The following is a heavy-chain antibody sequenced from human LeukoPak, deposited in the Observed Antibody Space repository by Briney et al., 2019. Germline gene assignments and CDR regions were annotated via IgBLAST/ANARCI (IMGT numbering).Heavy chain of an antibody. CDR3: ARVSSYSSSSGSLCDY. D-gene: IGHD6-6*01. Sequence: GGSLRLSCAASGFTFSSYAMSWVRQGPGMALVWVARINTDGRATTYADSVKGRFTTSRDNAKNSLYLQMNSLRAEDTAIYHCARVSSYSSSSGSLCDYWGQGTRVTVSS. J-gene: IGHJ4*02. V-gene: IGHV3-74*03. CDR1: GFTFSSYA. CDR2: INTDGRAT.